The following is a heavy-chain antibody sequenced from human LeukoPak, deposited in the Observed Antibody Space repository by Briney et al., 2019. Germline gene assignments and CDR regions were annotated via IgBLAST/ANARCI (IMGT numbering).Heavy chain of an antibody. CDR1: GFTFSSYW. CDR3: ARSLWPEDY. D-gene: IGHD2-21*01. V-gene: IGHV3-7*01. J-gene: IGHJ4*02. Sequence: GGSLRLSCAASGFTFSSYWASWVRQAPGKGLEWVANINQDGNSQNYVDSVRGRFTISKDNAKNSVYLQMNSLRAEDTAVYYCARSLWPEDYWGQGILVTVSS. CDR2: INQDGNSQ.